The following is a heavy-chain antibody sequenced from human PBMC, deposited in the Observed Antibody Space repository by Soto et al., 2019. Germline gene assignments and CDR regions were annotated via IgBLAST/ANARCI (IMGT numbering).Heavy chain of an antibody. D-gene: IGHD2-2*01. CDR1: GFTFSDYD. CDR2: ISWNCGSI. J-gene: IGHJ4*02. Sequence: EVQLVESGGGLVKPGGSLRLSCAASGFTFSDYDMHWVRQAPGKGLEWVSGISWNCGSIDYADSVKGRFTISRDNAKNSLYLQMNSLRAEDTALYYCAKGYCSSTSCYRDDWGQGTLVTVSS. CDR3: AKGYCSSTSCYRDD. V-gene: IGHV3-9*01.